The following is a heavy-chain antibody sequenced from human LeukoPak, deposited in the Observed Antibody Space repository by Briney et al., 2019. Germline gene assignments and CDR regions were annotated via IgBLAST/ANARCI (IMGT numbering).Heavy chain of an antibody. CDR3: ARAFMVAAGTGPFDY. CDR1: GFSFSSDW. Sequence: PGGSLRLSCAASGFSFSSDWMCWVRQAPGKGLEWVANINQDESKKYYVDSVKGRFTISRDNAKNSLYLQMSSLRAEDTAVYFCARAFMVAAGTGPFDYWGQGTPVTVSS. CDR2: INQDESKK. J-gene: IGHJ4*02. D-gene: IGHD6-13*01. V-gene: IGHV3-7*04.